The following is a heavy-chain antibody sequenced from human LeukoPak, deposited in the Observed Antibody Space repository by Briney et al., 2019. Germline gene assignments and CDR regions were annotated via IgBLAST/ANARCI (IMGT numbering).Heavy chain of an antibody. V-gene: IGHV3-33*01. CDR3: ARDRRYGEGIDY. CDR2: IWYDGGNK. D-gene: IGHD4-17*01. CDR1: GFTLDSYG. J-gene: IGHJ4*02. Sequence: GRSLRLSCAASGFTLDSYGMHWVRQAPGKGLEWVAVIWYDGGNKYYADSVKGRFTISRDNSKNTLFLQMNSLRAEDTAVYYCARDRRYGEGIDYWGQGTLVTVFS.